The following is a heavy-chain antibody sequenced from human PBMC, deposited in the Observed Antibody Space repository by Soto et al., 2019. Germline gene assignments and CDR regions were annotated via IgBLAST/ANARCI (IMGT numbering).Heavy chain of an antibody. CDR3: ARGVDSGGSFPLDY. V-gene: IGHV3-21*01. Sequence: EVQLVESGGGLVKPGGSLRLSCAASGFTFSSHSMTWVRQAPGKGLQWVSSVSASGSFINYADSLKGRFTISRDNAKNSLSIHMSSMRAEDTAVYYCARGVDSGGSFPLDYWGQGTLVTVSS. CDR1: GFTFSSHS. CDR2: VSASGSFI. J-gene: IGHJ4*02. D-gene: IGHD2-15*01.